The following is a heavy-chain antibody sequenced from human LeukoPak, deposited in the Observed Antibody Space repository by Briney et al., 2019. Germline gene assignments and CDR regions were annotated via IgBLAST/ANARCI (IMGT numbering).Heavy chain of an antibody. J-gene: IGHJ4*02. D-gene: IGHD3-9*01. CDR3: ARGWSILTGYSVDYYFDY. V-gene: IGHV6-1*01. Sequence: SQTLSLTCAISGDSVSSNSAAWNWIRKSPSRGLEWLGRTHYRSKWYNDYAVYVKSRITINPDTSKNQFSLQLNSVTPEDTAVYYCARGWSILTGYSVDYYFDYWGQGTLVTVSS. CDR2: THYRSKWYN. CDR1: GDSVSSNSAA.